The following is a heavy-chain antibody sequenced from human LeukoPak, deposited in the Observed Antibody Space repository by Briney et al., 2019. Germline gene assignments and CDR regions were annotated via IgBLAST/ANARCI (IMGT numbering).Heavy chain of an antibody. Sequence: ASVKVSCKASGGTFSIYAISWVRQAPGQGLEWMGGIIPIFGTANYAQKFQGRVTITTDESTSTAYMELSSLRSEDTAVYYCAREYSYGPQYFDYWGQGTLVTVSS. J-gene: IGHJ4*02. D-gene: IGHD5-18*01. CDR2: IIPIFGTA. V-gene: IGHV1-69*05. CDR3: AREYSYGPQYFDY. CDR1: GGTFSIYA.